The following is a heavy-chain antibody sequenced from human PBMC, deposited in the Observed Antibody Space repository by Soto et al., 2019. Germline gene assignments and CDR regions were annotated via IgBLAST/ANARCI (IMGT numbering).Heavy chain of an antibody. J-gene: IGHJ4*02. D-gene: IGHD3-10*01. CDR2: ISYDGSNK. Sequence: GGSLRLSCAASGFTFSSYGMHWVRQAPGKGLEWVAVISYDGSNKYYADSVKGRFTISRDNSKNTQYLQMNSLRAEDTAVYYCAKERSESYGSGSYYMPVDYWGQGTLVTVSS. CDR1: GFTFSSYG. V-gene: IGHV3-30*18. CDR3: AKERSESYGSGSYYMPVDY.